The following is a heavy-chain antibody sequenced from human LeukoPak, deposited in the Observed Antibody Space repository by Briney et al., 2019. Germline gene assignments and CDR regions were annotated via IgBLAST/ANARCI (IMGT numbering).Heavy chain of an antibody. Sequence: PGGSLRLSCAASGFTFSSYSVNWVRQAPGKGLEWVSSISSSSSYIYYADSVKGRFTISRDNAKNSPYLQMNSLRAEDTAVYYCARDAVGEPDGYWGQGTLVTVSS. J-gene: IGHJ4*02. D-gene: IGHD3-16*01. V-gene: IGHV3-21*01. CDR2: ISSSSSYI. CDR3: ARDAVGEPDGY. CDR1: GFTFSSYS.